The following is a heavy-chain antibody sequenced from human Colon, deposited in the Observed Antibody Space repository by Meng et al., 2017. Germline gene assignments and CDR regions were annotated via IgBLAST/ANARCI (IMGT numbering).Heavy chain of an antibody. J-gene: IGHJ4*02. D-gene: IGHD1-1*01. CDR2: INPVNSDT. CDR1: GYSFTSYW. V-gene: IGHV5-51*01. CDR3: AIRPAITSAPFQY. Sequence: GESLKISCKGSGYSFTSYWIGWVRQMPGKGLEWIALINPVNSDTRYGPSFQGQVAISVDTSINTAHLQLTTLKASDTALYYCAIRPAITSAPFQYWGQGTLVTVSS.